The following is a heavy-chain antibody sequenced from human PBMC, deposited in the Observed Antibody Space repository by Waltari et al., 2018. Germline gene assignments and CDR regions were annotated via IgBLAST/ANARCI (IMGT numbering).Heavy chain of an antibody. CDR1: GFTFTSSA. Sequence: QMQLVQSGPEVKKPGTSVKVSCKASGFTFTSSAMQWVRQARGQRLEWIGWIVVGSGNTNYAQKCQERVTITRDMSTSTAYMELSSLRSEDTAVYYCAASQRLGSFEYYYMDVWGKGTTVTISS. J-gene: IGHJ6*03. CDR3: AASQRLGSFEYYYMDV. D-gene: IGHD6-25*01. V-gene: IGHV1-58*02. CDR2: IVVGSGNT.